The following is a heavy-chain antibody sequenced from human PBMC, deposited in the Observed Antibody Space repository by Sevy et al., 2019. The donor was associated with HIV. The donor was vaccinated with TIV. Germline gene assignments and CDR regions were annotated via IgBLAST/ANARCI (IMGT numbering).Heavy chain of an antibody. D-gene: IGHD3-22*01. J-gene: IGHJ1*01. CDR2: TYYRSKWYN. CDR1: GDSVSSNSAA. CDR3: ARGRYCDSSGYYRPEYFQH. Sequence: QSQTLSLTCAISGDSVSSNSAAWNWIRQSQSRGLEWLGRTYYRSKWYNDYAVSVKSRITINPDTSKNQFSLQLNSVNPEDTAVYYCARGRYCDSSGYYRPEYFQHWGQGTLVTVSS. V-gene: IGHV6-1*01.